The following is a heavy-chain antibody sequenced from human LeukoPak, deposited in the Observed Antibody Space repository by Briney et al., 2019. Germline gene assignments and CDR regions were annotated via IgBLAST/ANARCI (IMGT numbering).Heavy chain of an antibody. Sequence: SVKVSCKASGGAFSSYAISWVRQAPGQGLEWMGRIIPIFGTANYAQKFQGRVTITADKSTSTAYMELSILRSEDTAVYYCARLGEGDAFDIWGQGTMVTVSS. CDR2: IIPIFGTA. CDR3: ARLGEGDAFDI. D-gene: IGHD3-10*01. CDR1: GGAFSSYA. J-gene: IGHJ3*02. V-gene: IGHV1-69*06.